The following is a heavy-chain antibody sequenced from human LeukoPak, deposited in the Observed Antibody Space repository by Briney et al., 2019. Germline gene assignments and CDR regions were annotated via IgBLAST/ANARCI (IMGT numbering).Heavy chain of an antibody. J-gene: IGHJ6*02. Sequence: ASVKVSCKASGGTFSSYAISWVRQAPGQGLEWMGRIIPILGIANYAQKFQGRVTITADKSTSTAYMELSSLRSEDTAVYYCAGAIVVVPAAVYYYYYGMDVWGQGTTVTVSS. CDR3: AGAIVVVPAAVYYYYYGMDV. D-gene: IGHD2-2*01. V-gene: IGHV1-69*04. CDR1: GGTFSSYA. CDR2: IIPILGIA.